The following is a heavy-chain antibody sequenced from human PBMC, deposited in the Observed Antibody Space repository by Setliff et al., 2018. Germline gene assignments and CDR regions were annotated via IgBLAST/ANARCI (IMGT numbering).Heavy chain of an antibody. V-gene: IGHV1-69*13. Sequence: SVKVSCKASGGTFSSYVISWVREPPGQGLEWMGGIIPMFGTNYAQKFQGRVTITADESTSTAYMELSSLGSEDTAVYYCARDPFAVRAATNWYDHWGQGTLVTVSS. J-gene: IGHJ5*02. CDR1: GGTFSSYV. D-gene: IGHD6-13*01. CDR2: IIPMFGT. CDR3: ARDPFAVRAATNWYDH.